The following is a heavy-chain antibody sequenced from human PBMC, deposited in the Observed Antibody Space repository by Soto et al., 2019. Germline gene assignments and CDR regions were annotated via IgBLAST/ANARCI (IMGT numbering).Heavy chain of an antibody. CDR1: GYTFTGYY. CDR2: INPNSGGT. CDR3: ARESGEDLVGIASQQLGPAGFFDY. D-gene: IGHD6-13*01. J-gene: IGHJ4*02. V-gene: IGHV1-2*04. Sequence: GASVKVSCKASGYTFTGYYMHWVRQAPGQGLEWMGWINPNSGGTNYAQKFQGWVTMTRDTSISTAYMELSRLRSDDTAVYYCARESGEDLVGIASQQLGPAGFFDYWGQGTLVTVSS.